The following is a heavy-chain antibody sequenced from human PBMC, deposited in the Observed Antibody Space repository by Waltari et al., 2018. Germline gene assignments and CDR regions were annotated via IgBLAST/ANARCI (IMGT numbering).Heavy chain of an antibody. V-gene: IGHV4-4*02. D-gene: IGHD5-12*01. J-gene: IGHJ3*02. CDR1: GGSISSSNW. CDR3: AARGGRGFDYDHAFDI. CDR2: IYHSGST. Sequence: QVQLQESGPGLVKPSGTLSLTCAVSGGSISSSNWWSWVRQPPGKGLEWIGEIYHSGSTNYNPSLKSRVTLSVDKSKNQFSLRLSSVTAADTAVYYCAARGGRGFDYDHAFDIWGQGTVVTVSS.